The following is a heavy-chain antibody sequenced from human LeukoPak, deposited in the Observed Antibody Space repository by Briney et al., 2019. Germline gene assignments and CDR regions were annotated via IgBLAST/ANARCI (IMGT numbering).Heavy chain of an antibody. CDR1: GYTFTSYY. CDR2: INPSGGST. J-gene: IGHJ4*02. CDR3: AREASNDSSGPPFDY. D-gene: IGHD3-22*01. Sequence: ASVKVSCKASGYTFTSYYMHWVRQAPGQGLEWMGIINPSGGSTSYAQKFQGRVTMTRDTSTSTVCMELSSLRSEDTAVYYCAREASNDSSGPPFDYWGQGTLVTVSS. V-gene: IGHV1-46*01.